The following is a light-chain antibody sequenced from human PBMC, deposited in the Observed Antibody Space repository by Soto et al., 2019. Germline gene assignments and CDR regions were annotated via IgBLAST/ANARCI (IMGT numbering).Light chain of an antibody. Sequence: DFVLTQSPDSLAVSLGERATINCRSSQTLLSSSDNQNYLAWSRQRPGQPPELLVYWASTRESGVPDRFSGSGSGTEFTLTISSPQAEDVAVYYCHQYFSTPLTFGGGTKLEIK. CDR1: QTLLSSSDNQNY. CDR2: WAS. CDR3: HQYFSTPLT. J-gene: IGKJ4*01. V-gene: IGKV4-1*01.